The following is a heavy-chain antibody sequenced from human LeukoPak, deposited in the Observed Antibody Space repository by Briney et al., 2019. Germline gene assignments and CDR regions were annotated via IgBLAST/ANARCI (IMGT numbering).Heavy chain of an antibody. J-gene: IGHJ6*02. CDR2: IYYSGST. CDR1: GGSISSYY. Sequence: PSETLSLTCAVSGGSISSYYWSWIRQPPGKGLEWIGYIYYSGSTNYNPSLKSRVTISVDTSKNQFSLKLSSVTAADTAVYYCARTSKKGNYYGMDVWRQGTTVTVSS. V-gene: IGHV4-59*01. D-gene: IGHD3-10*01. CDR3: ARTSKKGNYYGMDV.